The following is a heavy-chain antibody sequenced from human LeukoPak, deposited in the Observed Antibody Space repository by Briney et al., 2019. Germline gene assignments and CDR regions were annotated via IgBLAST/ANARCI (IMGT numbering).Heavy chain of an antibody. D-gene: IGHD2-2*01. Sequence: GGSLRLSCAAFEFTFSTYAMGWVRQAPGKGLEWVSAITGSGGSTYYADSVKGRFTISRDNSKNTLFLQMNSLRAEDTAVYYCARSQLLRYYYYYYYMDVWGKGTTVTVSS. CDR2: ITGSGGST. V-gene: IGHV3-23*01. CDR3: ARSQLLRYYYYYYYMDV. CDR1: EFTFSTYA. J-gene: IGHJ6*03.